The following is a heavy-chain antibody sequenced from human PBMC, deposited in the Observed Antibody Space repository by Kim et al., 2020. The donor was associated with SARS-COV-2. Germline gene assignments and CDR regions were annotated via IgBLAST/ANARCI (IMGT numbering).Heavy chain of an antibody. CDR3: ANHDYGDRVSWSYFDY. CDR1: GFTFSSYA. CDR2: ISGSGGST. J-gene: IGHJ4*02. D-gene: IGHD4-17*01. Sequence: GGSLRLSCAASGFTFSSYAMSWVRQAPGKGLEWVSAISGSGGSTYYADSVKGRFTISRDNSKNTLYLQMNSLRAEDTAVYYCANHDYGDRVSWSYFDYWGQETLVTVSS. V-gene: IGHV3-23*01.